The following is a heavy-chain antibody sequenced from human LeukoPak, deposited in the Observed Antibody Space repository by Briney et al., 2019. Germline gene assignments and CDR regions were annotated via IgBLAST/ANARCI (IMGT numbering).Heavy chain of an antibody. CDR1: GFTFSSYV. CDR3: ARDLSLSEYFDY. D-gene: IGHD2/OR15-2a*01. CDR2: ISGSDGST. V-gene: IGHV3-23*01. Sequence: GGSLRLSCAASGFTFSSYVMSWVRQAPGKGLGWVSAISGSDGSTYYADSVKGRFTISRDNSKNTLYLQMNSLRAEDTAVYYCARDLSLSEYFDYWGQGTLVTVSS. J-gene: IGHJ4*02.